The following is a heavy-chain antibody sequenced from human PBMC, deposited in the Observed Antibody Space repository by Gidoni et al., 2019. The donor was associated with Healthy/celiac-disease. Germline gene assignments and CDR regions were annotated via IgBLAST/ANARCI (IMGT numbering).Heavy chain of an antibody. CDR3: ARVSCSSTSCYRNRGWFDP. CDR1: GGTFSSYA. D-gene: IGHD2-2*02. Sequence: QVQLVQSGAEVKKPGSSVKVSCKASGGTFSSYAISWVRQAPGQGLEWMGGIIPIFGTANYAQKFQGRVTITADESTSTAYMELSSLRSEDTAVYYCARVSCSSTSCYRNRGWFDPWGQGTLVTVSS. J-gene: IGHJ5*02. V-gene: IGHV1-69*01. CDR2: IIPIFGTA.